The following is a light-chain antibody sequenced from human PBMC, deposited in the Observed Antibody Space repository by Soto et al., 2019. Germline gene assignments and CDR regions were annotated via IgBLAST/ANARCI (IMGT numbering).Light chain of an antibody. V-gene: IGKV1-27*01. J-gene: IGKJ2*01. CDR2: AAS. CDR1: QGISHY. CDR3: QTYNSAPYT. Sequence: DIQMTQSPSSLSASVGDRVTITCRASQGISHYLAWYQQKPGKVPKLLIYAASTLQSGVPSRFSGSGSGTDFTLTISSLQPEDVATYYCQTYNSAPYTFGPGTKLEIK.